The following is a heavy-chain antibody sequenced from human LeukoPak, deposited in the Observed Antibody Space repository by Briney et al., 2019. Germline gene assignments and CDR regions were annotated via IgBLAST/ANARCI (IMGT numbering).Heavy chain of an antibody. CDR2: IHYSGST. V-gene: IGHV4-39*07. J-gene: IGHJ6*03. Sequence: SETLSPTCTVSGGSISSSSYYWAWIRQPPGKGLEWIGSIHYSGSTYYNPSLQSRVTISIDTSKNQFSLKLRFVTAADTAVYYCARVRCSGGSCPYYYYYYYMDVWGKGTTVTVSS. CDR1: GGSISSSSYY. CDR3: ARVRCSGGSCPYYYYYYYMDV. D-gene: IGHD2-15*01.